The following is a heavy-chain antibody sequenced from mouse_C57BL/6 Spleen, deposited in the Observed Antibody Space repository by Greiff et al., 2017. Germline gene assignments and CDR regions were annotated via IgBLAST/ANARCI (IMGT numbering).Heavy chain of an antibody. D-gene: IGHD1-1*01. Sequence: QVQLKQSGAELMKPGASVKLSCKATGYTFTGYWIEWVKQRPGHGLEWIGEILPGSGSTNYNEKFKGKATFTADTSSNTAYMQLSSLTTEDSAIYYCARGGIITTVVAPFDYWGQGTTLTVSS. CDR2: ILPGSGST. CDR3: ARGGIITTVVAPFDY. V-gene: IGHV1-9*01. J-gene: IGHJ2*01. CDR1: GYTFTGYW.